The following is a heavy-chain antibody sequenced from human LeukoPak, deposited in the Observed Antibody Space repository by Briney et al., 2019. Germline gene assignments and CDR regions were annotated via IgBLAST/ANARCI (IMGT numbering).Heavy chain of an antibody. D-gene: IGHD6-19*01. Sequence: ASVEASCKASGGTFRSYAITWVRQAPGQGLEWMGRIIPMYGTTSYAQRFQGRVTITTDESTSTAYMELSSLRSEDTAVYYCAKSGTYSTGWYYFDYWGQGTLVTVSS. CDR3: AKSGTYSTGWYYFDY. CDR2: IIPMYGTT. V-gene: IGHV1-69*05. J-gene: IGHJ4*02. CDR1: GGTFRSYA.